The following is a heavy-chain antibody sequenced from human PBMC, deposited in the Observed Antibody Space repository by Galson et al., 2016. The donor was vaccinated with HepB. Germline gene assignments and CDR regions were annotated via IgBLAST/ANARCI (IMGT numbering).Heavy chain of an antibody. CDR1: GLSIGGNY. Sequence: SLRLSCAVSGLSIGGNYMSWVRQAPGKGLEWVSLIYTSGDTNHADSVKGRFTISRHISENTLYLQMDSLRAEDTAIYYCARGPNLDSWGQGTPVTVSS. V-gene: IGHV3-53*04. J-gene: IGHJ4*02. CDR2: IYTSGDT. D-gene: IGHD5-24*01. CDR3: ARGPNLDS.